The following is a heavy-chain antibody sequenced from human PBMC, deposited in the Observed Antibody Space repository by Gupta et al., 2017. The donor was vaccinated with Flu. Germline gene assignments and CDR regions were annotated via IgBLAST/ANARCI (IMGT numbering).Heavy chain of an antibody. CDR1: GFSFSNYG. J-gene: IGHJ6*02. CDR3: AKDWRGNNNNYGMNV. Sequence: QERVVESGGGVVQPGRSLRLSCAASGFSFSNYGMHWVRQAPGKGLEWVAVISHDGSNYYHTDSGEGRFTISRDNSKNTLYLQMSSLRTEDTAVYYCAKDWRGNNNNYGMNVWGQGTTVTVSS. CDR2: ISHDGSNY. V-gene: IGHV3-30*18. D-gene: IGHD3-16*01.